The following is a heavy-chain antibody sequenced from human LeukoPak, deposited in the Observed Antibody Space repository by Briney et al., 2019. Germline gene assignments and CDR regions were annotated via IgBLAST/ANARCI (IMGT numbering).Heavy chain of an antibody. CDR1: GGSISSSNW. J-gene: IGHJ4*02. D-gene: IGHD3-9*01. Sequence: SETLSLTCAVSGGSISSSNWWSWVRQSPGKGLEWIGEIYQSGRTNYKPSLKSRVTISVDKSKNQLSLKLISVTAAETAVYYCARGDATGYPDYWGQGTLVTVSS. CDR3: ARGDATGYPDY. V-gene: IGHV4-4*02. CDR2: IYQSGRT.